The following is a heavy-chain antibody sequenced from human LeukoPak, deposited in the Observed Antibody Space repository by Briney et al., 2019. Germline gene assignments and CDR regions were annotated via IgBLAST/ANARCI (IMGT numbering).Heavy chain of an antibody. V-gene: IGHV4-34*01. D-gene: IGHD4-23*01. CDR3: ARVLGNSLFAQLRGMDV. CDR1: GGSFSGYY. Sequence: PSETLSLTCAVYGGSFSGYYWSWIRQPPGKGLEWIGEINHSGSTSYNPSLKSRVTISVDTSKNQFSLNLGSVTAADTAVYYCARVLGNSLFAQLRGMDVWGQGTTVTVSS. J-gene: IGHJ6*02. CDR2: INHSGST.